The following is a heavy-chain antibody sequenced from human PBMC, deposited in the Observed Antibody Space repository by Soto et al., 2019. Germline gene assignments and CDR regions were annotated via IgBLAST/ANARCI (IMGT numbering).Heavy chain of an antibody. Sequence: SETLSLTCAVSGGSISSSNWWSWVRPPPGKGLEWIGEIYHSGSTNYNPSLKSRVTISVDKSKNQFSLKLSSVTAADTAVYYCATAAEYCTNGVCYQDAFDIWGQGTMVTVSS. J-gene: IGHJ3*02. D-gene: IGHD2-8*01. CDR2: IYHSGST. V-gene: IGHV4-4*02. CDR3: ATAAEYCTNGVCYQDAFDI. CDR1: GGSISSSNW.